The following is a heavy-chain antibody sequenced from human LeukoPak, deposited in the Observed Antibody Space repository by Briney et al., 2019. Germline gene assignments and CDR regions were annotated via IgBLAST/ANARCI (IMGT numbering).Heavy chain of an antibody. V-gene: IGHV3-49*04. CDR3: TRVGSSGYYLSSFDY. J-gene: IGHJ4*02. CDR1: GFTFGDYA. CDR2: IRSKAYGGTT. Sequence: PGGSLRLSCTASGFTFGDYAMSWVRQAPGKGLEWVGFIRSKAYGGTTEYAASVKGRFTFSRDDSKSIAYLQMNSLKTEDTAVYYCTRVGSSGYYLSSFDYWGQGTLVTVSS. D-gene: IGHD3-22*01.